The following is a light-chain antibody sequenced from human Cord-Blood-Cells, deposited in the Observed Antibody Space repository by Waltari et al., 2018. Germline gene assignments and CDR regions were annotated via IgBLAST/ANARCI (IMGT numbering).Light chain of an antibody. Sequence: QSALTQHPAASGSPGQSVTISCTGTSSDLGGYYYVPWYQQHPGKAPKHMYYEVSERPSGVPDRFSGSKSANTASLTVSGRQAEDEADYYCSSYAGSNNLGVFGTGTKVTVL. CDR3: SSYAGSNNLGV. V-gene: IGLV2-8*01. CDR1: SSDLGGYYY. CDR2: EVS. J-gene: IGLJ1*01.